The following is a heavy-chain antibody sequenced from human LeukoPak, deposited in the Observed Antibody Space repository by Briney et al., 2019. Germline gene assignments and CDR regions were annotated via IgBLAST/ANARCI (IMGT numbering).Heavy chain of an antibody. CDR2: IYSGGST. D-gene: IGHD3-22*01. J-gene: IGHJ3*02. Sequence: GGSLRLSCAASGFTFSSNYMSWVRQAPGKGLEWVSVIYSGGSTYYADSVKGRFTISRDNSKNTLYLQMNSLRAEDTAVYYCARVRITMIVVVPHDAFDIWGQGTMVTVSS. CDR1: GFTFSSNY. CDR3: ARVRITMIVVVPHDAFDI. V-gene: IGHV3-53*01.